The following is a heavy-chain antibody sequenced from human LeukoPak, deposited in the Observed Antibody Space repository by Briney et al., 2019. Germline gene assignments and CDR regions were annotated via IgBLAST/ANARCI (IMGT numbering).Heavy chain of an antibody. Sequence: GGSLRLSCAASGFTFSSYGMHWVRQAPGKGLEWVAFIRYDGSNKYYADSVKGRFTISRDNSKNTLYLQMNSLRAEDTAVYYCAKDKGVRGADDAFDIWGQGTMVTVSS. CDR3: AKDKGVRGADDAFDI. D-gene: IGHD3-10*01. CDR1: GFTFSSYG. J-gene: IGHJ3*02. CDR2: IRYDGSNK. V-gene: IGHV3-30*02.